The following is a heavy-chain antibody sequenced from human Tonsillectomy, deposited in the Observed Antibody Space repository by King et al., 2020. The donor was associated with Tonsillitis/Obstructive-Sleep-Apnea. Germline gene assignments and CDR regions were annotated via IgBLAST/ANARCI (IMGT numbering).Heavy chain of an antibody. V-gene: IGHV4-39*01. D-gene: IGHD4-23*01. CDR1: GGSITSEIYY. J-gene: IGHJ4*02. CDR3: ARREGALVTPYFDY. CDR2: IYYSGST. Sequence: LPLQESGPGLVKPSETLSLTCTVSGGSITSEIYYWGWVRQPPGKGLEWIGRIYYSGSTYYNPSLKSRVSISGDASKNQFSLKLSSVTAADTAVYYCARREGALVTPYFDYWGQGTLVTVSS.